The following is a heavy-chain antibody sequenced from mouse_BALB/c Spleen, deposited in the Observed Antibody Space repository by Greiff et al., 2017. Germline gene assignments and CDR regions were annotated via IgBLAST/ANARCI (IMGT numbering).Heavy chain of an antibody. Sequence: EVQVVESGGGLVQPGGSRKLSCAASGFTFSSFGMHWVRQAPEKGLEWVAYISSGSSTIYYADTVKGRFTISRDNPKNTLFLQMTSLRSEDTAMYYCARLLRYYAMDYWGQGTSVTVSA. J-gene: IGHJ4*01. CDR2: ISSGSSTI. V-gene: IGHV5-17*02. CDR3: ARLLRYYAMDY. D-gene: IGHD1-1*01. CDR1: GFTFSSFG.